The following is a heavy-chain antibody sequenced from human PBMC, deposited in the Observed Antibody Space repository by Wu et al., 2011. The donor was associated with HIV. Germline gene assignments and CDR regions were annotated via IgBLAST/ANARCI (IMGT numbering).Heavy chain of an antibody. J-gene: IGHJ5*02. CDR1: GGSVSGHY. D-gene: IGHD3-10*02. Sequence: QVQLQESGPGLVKPSETLSLTCSVSGGSVSGHYWSWIRQPPGKGLEWIGYIHYIGSTNYNPSLKSRATISIDTSKNQFSLKLNSVTAADTAVYYCARGAISGDPPGFDPWGQGTLVTVSS. CDR2: IHYIGST. V-gene: IGHV4-59*02. CDR3: ARGAISGDPPGFDP.